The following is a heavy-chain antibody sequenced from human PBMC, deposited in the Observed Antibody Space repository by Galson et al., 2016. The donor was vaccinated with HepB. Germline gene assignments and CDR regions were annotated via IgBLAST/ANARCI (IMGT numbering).Heavy chain of an antibody. J-gene: IGHJ5*01. Sequence: LSLTCTVSGTSISSYYWSWIRQPPGKGLEWIGYIFYSGSTNYNPSLGSRLTMSVDTSKNQVSLKLSSVTAADTAVYYCARLPRRRTRTTRPGRFDSWGQGTLVTVSS. D-gene: IGHD1/OR15-1a*01. CDR2: IFYSGST. CDR1: GTSISSYY. CDR3: ARLPRRRTRTTRPGRFDS. V-gene: IGHV4-59*08.